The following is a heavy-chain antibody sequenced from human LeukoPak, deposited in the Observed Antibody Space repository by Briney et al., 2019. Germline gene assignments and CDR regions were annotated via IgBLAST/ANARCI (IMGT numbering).Heavy chain of an antibody. J-gene: IGHJ4*02. CDR3: ARGITYYYDSSGYYFDY. CDR2: ISAYNGNT. D-gene: IGHD3-22*01. CDR1: GYTFTSYD. V-gene: IGHV1-18*01. Sequence: ASVKVSCKASGYTFTSYDINWVRQATGQGLEWMGWISAYNGNTNYAQKLQGRVTMTTDTSTSTAYMELRSLRSDDTAVYYCARGITYYYDSSGYYFDYWGQGTLVTVSS.